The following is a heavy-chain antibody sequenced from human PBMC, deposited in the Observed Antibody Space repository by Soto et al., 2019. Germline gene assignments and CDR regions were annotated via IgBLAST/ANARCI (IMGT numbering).Heavy chain of an antibody. CDR1: GGSFSGYY. J-gene: IGHJ4*01. D-gene: IGHD5-12*01. CDR3: VTGGGWLPTA. Sequence: PSQTLSLSCAVYGGSFSGYYWSWIRQPPGKGLEWIGEINHSGSTNYNPSLQSRVLISADTYKNKVSLRLMSVTAADTAVYYCVTGGGWLPTAGGNGTLVTVSS. V-gene: IGHV4-34*01. CDR2: INHSGST.